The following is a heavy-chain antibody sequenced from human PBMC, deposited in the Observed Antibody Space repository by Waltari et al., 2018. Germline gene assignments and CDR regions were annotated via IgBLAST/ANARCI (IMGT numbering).Heavy chain of an antibody. CDR2: ISGGSSYT. D-gene: IGHD3-16*01. V-gene: IGHV3-21*02. CDR1: GFTFSSSH. Sequence: EVQLVGLGGGWVKPGGSLRIPCEASGFTFSSSHMNWVRQAPGKGLEWVSSISGGSSYTYYADSVKGRFTISRDNVKNSLYLQMNSLRVEDTAVYYCAREWGVMIGTAAYYLDHWTQGTLVTVSS. CDR3: AREWGVMIGTAAYYLDH. J-gene: IGHJ4*02.